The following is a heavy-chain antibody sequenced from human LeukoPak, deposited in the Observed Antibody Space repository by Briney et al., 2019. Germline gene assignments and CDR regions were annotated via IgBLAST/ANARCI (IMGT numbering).Heavy chain of an antibody. Sequence: SVKVSCKASGGTFSSYAISWVRQAPGQGLEWMGGITPMFGTANYAQKFQGRVTITADESTSTAYMELSSLRSDDTAVYYCVRDGSYYDSTGYYYLYWGQGTLVTVSS. J-gene: IGHJ4*02. CDR3: VRDGSYYDSTGYYYLY. D-gene: IGHD3-22*01. CDR2: ITPMFGTA. V-gene: IGHV1-69*13. CDR1: GGTFSSYA.